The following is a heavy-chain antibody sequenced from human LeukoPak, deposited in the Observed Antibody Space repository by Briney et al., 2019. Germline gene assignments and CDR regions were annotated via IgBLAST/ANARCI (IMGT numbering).Heavy chain of an antibody. CDR1: GASISSYY. CDR3: ARENPSGYYNRPIDY. J-gene: IGHJ4*02. D-gene: IGHD3-22*01. Sequence: GSLRLSCTVSGASISSYYWSWIRQPPGKGLEWIGDIYYSGSIKYNPSLKSRVTMSVDTSKNQFSLKPSSVTAADTAIYYCARENPSGYYNRPIDYWGQGTLVTVSS. CDR2: IYYSGSI. V-gene: IGHV4-59*01.